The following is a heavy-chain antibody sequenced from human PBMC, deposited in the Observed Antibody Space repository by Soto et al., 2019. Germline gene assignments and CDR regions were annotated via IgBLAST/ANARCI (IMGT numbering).Heavy chain of an antibody. D-gene: IGHD6-19*01. CDR2: ISAYNGNT. CDR1: GYIFSNHG. J-gene: IGHJ4*02. Sequence: QVQLMQSGVEVKKPGASVKVSCKTSGYIFSNHGITWVRQAPGQGLEWMGWISAYNGNTDYAQKFQDRVTVTADTSTKIAYMELRSLRSDDTAMYYCARGGIYSSDWHFDSWGQGTLVTVSS. CDR3: ARGGIYSSDWHFDS. V-gene: IGHV1-18*01.